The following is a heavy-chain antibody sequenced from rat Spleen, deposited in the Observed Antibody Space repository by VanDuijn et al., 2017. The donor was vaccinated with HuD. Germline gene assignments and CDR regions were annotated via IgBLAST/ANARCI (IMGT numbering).Heavy chain of an antibody. CDR2: ISTGGGVT. V-gene: IGHV5S14*01. D-gene: IGHD4-3*01. J-gene: IGHJ2*01. CDR3: ARHGIIRGHRCYFDY. Sequence: EVQLVESGGGLVQPGRSLKLSCAASGFTFSNYGMACVRQTPTKGLEWVASISTGGGVTYYRDSVKGRFTISRDNAKNTQYLQMDSLRSEDTATYYCARHGIIRGHRCYFDYWGQGVMVTVSS. CDR1: GFTFSNYG.